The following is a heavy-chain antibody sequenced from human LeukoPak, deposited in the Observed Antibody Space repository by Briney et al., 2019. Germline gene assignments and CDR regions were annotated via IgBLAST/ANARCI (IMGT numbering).Heavy chain of an antibody. J-gene: IGHJ6*03. Sequence: GSLRLSCAASGFTFSSYTMNWVRQAPGKGLEGVSYITSSGSTVYYADSVKGRFTLSRDNAKNSLYLQMQSPTAEDTAVYFCARVGSSSKYYYYMDVWGKGTTVTVSS. CDR1: GFTFSSYT. D-gene: IGHD3-10*01. CDR3: ARVGSSSKYYYYMDV. CDR2: ITSSGSTV. V-gene: IGHV3-48*04.